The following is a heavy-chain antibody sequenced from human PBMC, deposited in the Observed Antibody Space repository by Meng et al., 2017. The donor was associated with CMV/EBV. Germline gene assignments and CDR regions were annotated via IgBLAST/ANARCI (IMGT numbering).Heavy chain of an antibody. V-gene: IGHV1-24*01. Sequence: ASEKVSCKVSGYTLTELSMHWVRQAPGKGLEWMGGFDHEDGETNYAQKFQGRVTMIEETSTDTANMELSSLRSEDTAVYYCATVGVCGSGSYLSYYYYGMDVWGQGTTVTVSS. CDR1: GYTLTELS. CDR3: ATVGVCGSGSYLSYYYYGMDV. J-gene: IGHJ6*02. CDR2: FDHEDGET. D-gene: IGHD3-10*01.